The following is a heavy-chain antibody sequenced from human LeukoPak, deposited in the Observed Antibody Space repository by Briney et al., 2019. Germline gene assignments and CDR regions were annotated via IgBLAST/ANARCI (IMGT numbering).Heavy chain of an antibody. Sequence: PGGSLRLSCAASGLTFSSYAMSWVRQAPGKGLEWVSAISGSDFTTYYADSVRGRFTVSRDNSKNTLYLQMNSLRAEDTAVYYCAKGGPSIQLWLGDYWGQGTLVTVSS. CDR2: ISGSDFTT. V-gene: IGHV3-23*01. J-gene: IGHJ4*02. CDR1: GLTFSSYA. D-gene: IGHD5-18*01. CDR3: AKGGPSIQLWLGDY.